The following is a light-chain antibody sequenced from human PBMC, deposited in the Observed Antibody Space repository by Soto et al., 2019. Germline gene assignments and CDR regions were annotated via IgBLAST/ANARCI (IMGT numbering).Light chain of an antibody. CDR1: SSDVGGYSY. CDR3: CSYTGSYSYV. J-gene: IGLJ1*01. V-gene: IGLV2-11*01. CDR2: DVT. Sequence: QSALTQPHSVSGSPGQSVTISYTGTSSDVGGYSYVSWYQQHPGKAPELIIYDVTERPSGVPDRFSGSKSGNTASLTISGLQAEDEADYYCCSYTGSYSYVFGIGTKVTVL.